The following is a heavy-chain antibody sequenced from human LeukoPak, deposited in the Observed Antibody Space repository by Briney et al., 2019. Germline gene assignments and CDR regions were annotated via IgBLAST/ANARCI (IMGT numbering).Heavy chain of an antibody. Sequence: GGSLRLSCAASGFTFSNYYMNWVRQAPGKGLEWVSYISSSSSTIYYADSVKGRFTISRDNAKTSLYLQMNSLRAEDTAVYYCARDWNWGFDYWGQGILVTVSS. CDR3: ARDWNWGFDY. CDR1: GFTFSNYY. V-gene: IGHV3-48*01. CDR2: ISSSSSTI. D-gene: IGHD7-27*01. J-gene: IGHJ4*02.